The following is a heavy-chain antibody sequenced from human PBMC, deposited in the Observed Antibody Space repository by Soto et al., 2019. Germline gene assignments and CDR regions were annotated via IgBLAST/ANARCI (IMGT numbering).Heavy chain of an antibody. J-gene: IGHJ3*02. CDR1: GGTFSSYA. CDR3: ARESTYYYYSSGYDYGVAFDI. V-gene: IGHV1-69*13. Sequence: SVKVSCKASGGTFSSYAISWVRQAPGQGLEWMGGIIPIFGTANYAQKFQGRVTITADESTSKAYMELSSLRSEGTAVYYCARESTYYYYSSGYDYGVAFDIWGQGTMVTVSS. CDR2: IIPIFGTA. D-gene: IGHD3-22*01.